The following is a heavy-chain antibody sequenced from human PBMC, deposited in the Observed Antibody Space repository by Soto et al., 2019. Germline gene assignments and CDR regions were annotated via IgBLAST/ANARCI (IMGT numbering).Heavy chain of an antibody. D-gene: IGHD4-17*01. Sequence: SVKVSCKASGGTFSSYAISWVRQAPGQGLEWMGGIIPIFGTANYAQKFQGRVTITADESTSTAYMELSSLRSEDTAVYYCARRDYGDYRGYRYYYYGMDVWGQGTTVTVSS. CDR2: IIPIFGTA. CDR1: GGTFSSYA. CDR3: ARRDYGDYRGYRYYYYGMDV. J-gene: IGHJ6*02. V-gene: IGHV1-69*13.